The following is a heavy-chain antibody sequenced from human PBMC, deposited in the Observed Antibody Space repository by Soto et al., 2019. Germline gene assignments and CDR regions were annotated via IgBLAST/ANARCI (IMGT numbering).Heavy chain of an antibody. Sequence: QELLVQSGGGVVQPGRSLRLSCAVSGSIFRGYGMHWVRQAPGKGLEWVAVIWYDGSIKYYADSVKGRFTISRDNSKNMLYLRMDSLRAEDTAVYYCTRDGIGGTVFRGFCDYWGQGTLVTVSS. V-gene: IGHV3-33*01. D-gene: IGHD1-7*01. CDR3: TRDGIGGTVFRGFCDY. J-gene: IGHJ4*02. CDR1: GSIFRGYG. CDR2: IWYDGSIK.